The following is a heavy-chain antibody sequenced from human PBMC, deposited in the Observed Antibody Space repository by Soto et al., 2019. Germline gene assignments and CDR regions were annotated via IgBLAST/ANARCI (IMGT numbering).Heavy chain of an antibody. Sequence: QLQLQESGPGLVKPSETLSLTCTVSGGSISSSSYYWGWIRQPPGKGLEWIGSIYYSGSTYYNPSLKSRVTISLDTSKNQFALKLSSGPAADTAVYYLARQGRYGDYVWGGPNLDYWGQGTLVTVSS. CDR3: ARQGRYGDYVWGGPNLDY. D-gene: IGHD3-16*01. CDR2: IYYSGST. CDR1: GGSISSSSYY. J-gene: IGHJ4*02. V-gene: IGHV4-39*01.